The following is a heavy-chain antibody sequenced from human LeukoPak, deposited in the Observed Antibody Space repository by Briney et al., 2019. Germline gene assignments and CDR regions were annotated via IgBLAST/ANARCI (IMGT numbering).Heavy chain of an antibody. D-gene: IGHD3-10*01. V-gene: IGHV3-30*02. CDR1: GFTFSSYG. CDR2: IRYDGSNK. CDR3: AKDGSDETFGELYRPAKGPIDY. J-gene: IGHJ4*02. Sequence: GGSLRLSCAASGFTFSSYGMHWVRQAPGKGLEWVAFIRYDGSNKYYADSVKGRFTISRDNSKNTLYLQMNSLRAEDTAVYYCAKDGSDETFGELYRPAKGPIDYWGQGTLVTVSS.